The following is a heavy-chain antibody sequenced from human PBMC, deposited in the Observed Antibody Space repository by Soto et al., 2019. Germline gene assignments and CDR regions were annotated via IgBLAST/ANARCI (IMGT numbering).Heavy chain of an antibody. J-gene: IGHJ5*02. CDR2: IYYSGST. CDR3: ARVRGRLLRFDP. Sequence: QMQLQESGPGLVKPSQTLSLTCTVSGGSISSGDYYWSWIRQPPGKGLEWIGYIYYSGSTNYNPSLMRRVTISVDTSKNQFSLKLSSVTAADTAVYYCARVRGRLLRFDPWGQGTLVTVSS. V-gene: IGHV4-30-4*01. CDR1: GGSISSGDYY. D-gene: IGHD2-15*01.